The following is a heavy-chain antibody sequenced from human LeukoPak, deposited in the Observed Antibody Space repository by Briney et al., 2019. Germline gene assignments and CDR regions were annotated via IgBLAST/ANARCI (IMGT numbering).Heavy chain of an antibody. D-gene: IGHD4-17*01. CDR3: ARARYGDYEHAFDY. J-gene: IGHJ4*02. CDR1: GASVSRFS. V-gene: IGHV4-59*02. Sequence: SETVSLTCTVSGASVSRFSWSWIRQPPGKGLEWIGYINYSGSTNYNPSLKSRVTISIDTSRNQFSLKLSSVTAADTAVYYCARARYGDYEHAFDYWGQGTLVTVSS. CDR2: INYSGST.